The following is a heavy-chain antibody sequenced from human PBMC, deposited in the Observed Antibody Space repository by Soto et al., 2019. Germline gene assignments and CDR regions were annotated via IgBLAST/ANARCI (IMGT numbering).Heavy chain of an antibody. CDR3: VRASWGVETSNFDY. J-gene: IGHJ4*02. CDR1: GFTFSSCW. Sequence: EVQLVESGGALVQPGGTLRLSCAASGFTFSSCWMHWGRQVPWKGLVLVSRINTDGSRTIYADSVKGRFTISRANANHTVYVQKNSQRVEDTAVCYCVRASWGVETSNFDYVGQGPLVTVAS. D-gene: IGHD3-16*01. CDR2: INTDGSRT. V-gene: IGHV3-74*01.